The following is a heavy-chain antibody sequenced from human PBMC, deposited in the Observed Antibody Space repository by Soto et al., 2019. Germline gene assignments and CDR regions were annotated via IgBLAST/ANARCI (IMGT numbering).Heavy chain of an antibody. CDR1: GGSISSYY. Sequence: QVQLQETGPGLVKPSETLSLTCTVSGGSISSYYWSWIRQPPGKGREWIGYIYYSGRTHYNPPLKRRVTTSAQEPKNQLSLKLSTSTGEDTAADYCARRTPPARSSGCPAWYFDLWGRGTLVTVSS. J-gene: IGHJ2*01. CDR3: ARRTPPARSSGCPAWYFDL. CDR2: IYYSGRT. D-gene: IGHD6-25*01. V-gene: IGHV4-59*08.